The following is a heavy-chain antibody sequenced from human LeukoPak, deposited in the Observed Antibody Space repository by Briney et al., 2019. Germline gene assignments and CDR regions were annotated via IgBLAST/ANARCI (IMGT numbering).Heavy chain of an antibody. CDR2: IYSGGST. V-gene: IGHV3-53*01. CDR3: AKAEGIGVPNDY. Sequence: GGSLRLSCAASGFTVSSNYMSWVRQAPGKGLEWVSVIYSGGSTYYADSVKGRFTISRDNSKNTLYLQMNSLRAEDTAVYYCAKAEGIGVPNDYRGQGTLVTVSS. D-gene: IGHD1-26*01. CDR1: GFTVSSNY. J-gene: IGHJ4*02.